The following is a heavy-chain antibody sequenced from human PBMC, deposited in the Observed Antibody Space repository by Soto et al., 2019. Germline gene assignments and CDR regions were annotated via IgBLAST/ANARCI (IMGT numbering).Heavy chain of an antibody. CDR1: GGSFSGYS. CDR2: IDYRGSA. V-gene: IGHV4-34*01. J-gene: IGHJ5*02. D-gene: IGHD6-19*01. CDR3: ARFDSSGWYYYP. Sequence: PSETLSLTCAVYGGSFSGYSWSWIRQPPGKGLEWFAEIDYRGSAKYNPSLKSRVTISLDTSKSHFSLNLSSLTAADSAVYYCARFDSSGWYYYPWGQGTLVPISS.